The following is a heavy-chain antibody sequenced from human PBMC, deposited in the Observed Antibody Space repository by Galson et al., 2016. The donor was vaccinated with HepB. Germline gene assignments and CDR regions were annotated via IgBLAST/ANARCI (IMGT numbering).Heavy chain of an antibody. V-gene: IGHV3-23*01. D-gene: IGHD2-21*02. CDR1: GFTFNNYA. CDR2: ISGHSGSA. J-gene: IGHJ3*02. Sequence: SLRLSCATSGFTFNNYAMSWVRQAPGKGLEWVSSISGHSGSAHYADSVKGRFTISRDNSKNTLYLVMNSLRAEDTAVYYCAKDWVVVVAAGDAFHIWGQGTMVTVSS. CDR3: AKDWVVVVAAGDAFHI.